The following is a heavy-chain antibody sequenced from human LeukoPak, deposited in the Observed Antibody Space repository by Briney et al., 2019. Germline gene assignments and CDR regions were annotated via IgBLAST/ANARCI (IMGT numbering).Heavy chain of an antibody. CDR3: ARAVGYYGSGSYYNGRFDP. V-gene: IGHV3-11*04. Sequence: GGSLRLSCAASGFTVSSNYMSWIRQAPGKGLEWVSYISSSGSTIYYADSVKGRFTISRDNAKNSLYLQMNSLRAEDTAVYYCARAVGYYGSGSYYNGRFDPWGQGTLVTVSS. D-gene: IGHD3-10*01. CDR2: ISSSGSTI. CDR1: GFTVSSNY. J-gene: IGHJ5*02.